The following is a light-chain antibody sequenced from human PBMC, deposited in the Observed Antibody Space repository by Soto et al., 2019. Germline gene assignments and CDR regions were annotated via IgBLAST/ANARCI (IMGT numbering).Light chain of an antibody. CDR1: SSNIGGNS. V-gene: IGLV1-51*01. Sequence: VLTQPPSVSAAPGQKVTISCSGSSSNIGGNSVSWYQQLPGTAPKLLIYDDDKRPSGIPDRFSGSKSGTSATLGITGFQTGDEADYYCGSWDSSLSAYVFGTGTKVTVL. CDR2: DDD. J-gene: IGLJ1*01. CDR3: GSWDSSLSAYV.